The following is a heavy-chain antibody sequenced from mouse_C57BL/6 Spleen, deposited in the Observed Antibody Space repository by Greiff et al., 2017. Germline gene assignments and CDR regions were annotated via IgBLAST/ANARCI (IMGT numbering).Heavy chain of an antibody. CDR3: AREGEPRTAQATGFAY. Sequence: EVKLVESGGGLVKPGGSLKLSCAASGFTFSSYAMSWVRQTPEKRLEWVATISDGGSYTYYPDNVKGRFTISRDKAKNNLYLQMSHLKSEDTAMYYCAREGEPRTAQATGFAYWGQGTLVTVSA. V-gene: IGHV5-4*01. J-gene: IGHJ3*01. CDR2: ISDGGSYT. D-gene: IGHD3-2*02. CDR1: GFTFSSYA.